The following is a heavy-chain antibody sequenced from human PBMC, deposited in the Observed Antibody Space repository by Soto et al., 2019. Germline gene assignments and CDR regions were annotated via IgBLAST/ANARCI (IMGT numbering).Heavy chain of an antibody. J-gene: IGHJ4*02. Sequence: GGSLRLSCAASGFTFGRYAMSWVRQAPGKGLEWVSSITSSGGSTYYADSVKGRLTISRDNSKNTLYVQMNSLRVEDTAVYYCAKGPVWFGESPLHFDSWGQGTLVTVSS. CDR2: ITSSGGST. CDR1: GFTFGRYA. D-gene: IGHD3-10*01. V-gene: IGHV3-23*01. CDR3: AKGPVWFGESPLHFDS.